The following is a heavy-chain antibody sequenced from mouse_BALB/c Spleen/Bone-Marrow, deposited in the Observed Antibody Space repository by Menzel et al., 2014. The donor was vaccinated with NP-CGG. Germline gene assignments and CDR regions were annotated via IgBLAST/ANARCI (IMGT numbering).Heavy chain of an antibody. CDR2: IDPANGNT. Sequence: EVQLVESGAELVKPGASVKLSCTASGFNIKDTYMHWVKQRPEQGLGWIGRIDPANGNTKYDPKFQGKATITADTSSNTAYLQLSSLTSEDTAVYYCASYYYGSSLFAYWGQGTLVTVSA. J-gene: IGHJ3*01. V-gene: IGHV14-3*02. CDR1: GFNIKDTY. CDR3: ASYYYGSSLFAY. D-gene: IGHD1-1*01.